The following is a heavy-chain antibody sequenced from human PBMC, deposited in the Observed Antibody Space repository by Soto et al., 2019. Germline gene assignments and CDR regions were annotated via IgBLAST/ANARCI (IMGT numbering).Heavy chain of an antibody. CDR1: GYTFTSYD. CDR3: LVTTYFYFWSCSYSRAIVPD. Sequence: ASVKVSCKASGYTFTSYDINWVRQATGQGLEWMGWMNPNSGNTGYAQKFQGRVTMTRNTSISTAYMELSSLRSEDTAVYYCLVTTYFYFWSCSYSRAIVPDWGQGTRVTVSS. D-gene: IGHD3-3*01. J-gene: IGHJ4*02. CDR2: MNPNSGNT. V-gene: IGHV1-8*01.